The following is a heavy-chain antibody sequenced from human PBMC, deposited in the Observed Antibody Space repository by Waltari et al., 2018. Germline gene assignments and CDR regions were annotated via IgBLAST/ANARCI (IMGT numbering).Heavy chain of an antibody. Sequence: EVQLVESGGGLGKPGGSLRLSCAASGCTFSSYSMNWVRQAPGKGLELFSTISSSSSYRYYADSAQGRFTISRDNAKNSLYLQMNSLRAEDTATYYCAKADNKWELLWFDSWGQGNLVIVSS. D-gene: IGHD3-10*01. CDR1: GCTFSSYS. CDR2: ISSSSSYR. CDR3: AKADNKWELLWFDS. V-gene: IGHV3-21*04. J-gene: IGHJ5*02.